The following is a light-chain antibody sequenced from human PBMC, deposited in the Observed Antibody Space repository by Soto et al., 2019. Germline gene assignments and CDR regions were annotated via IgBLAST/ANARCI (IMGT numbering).Light chain of an antibody. J-gene: IGKJ5*01. CDR3: QQTYSSPIT. CDR1: QSISSY. V-gene: IGKV1-39*01. CDR2: AAS. Sequence: DTQMKQSTSSLSTSVGDSISITCRASQSISSYLNWYQQKPGKAPKLLISAASILQSGVPSRFSGSGSGTDFTLTISNLQPEDFAGYYCQQTYSSPITFGQGTRLDIK.